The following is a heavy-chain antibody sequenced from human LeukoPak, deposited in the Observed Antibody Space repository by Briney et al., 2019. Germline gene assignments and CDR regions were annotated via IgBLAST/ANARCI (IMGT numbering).Heavy chain of an antibody. J-gene: IGHJ6*02. CDR2: IYYTGST. CDR3: ARGSYNYGSGSHYYGLDV. CDR1: GGSISSYY. Sequence: SETLSLTCTVSGGSISSYYWSWIRQPPGKGLEWVGYIYYTGSTNYNPSLKSRVTISVDTSKNQFSLKLSSVTAADTAVYYCARGSYNYGSGSHYYGLDVWGQGTTVTVSS. V-gene: IGHV4-59*01. D-gene: IGHD3-10*01.